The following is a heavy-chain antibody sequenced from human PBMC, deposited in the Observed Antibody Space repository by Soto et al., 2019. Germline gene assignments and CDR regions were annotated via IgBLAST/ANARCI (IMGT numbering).Heavy chain of an antibody. CDR1: GFTFSSYS. CDR2: ISSSSSYI. V-gene: IGHV3-21*01. Sequence: GGSLRLSCAASGFTFSSYSMNWVRQAPGKGLEWVSSISSSSSYIYYADSVKGRFTISRDNAKNSLYPQMNSLRAEDTAVYYCARARTVTTYYFDYWGQGTLVTVSS. D-gene: IGHD4-4*01. CDR3: ARARTVTTYYFDY. J-gene: IGHJ4*02.